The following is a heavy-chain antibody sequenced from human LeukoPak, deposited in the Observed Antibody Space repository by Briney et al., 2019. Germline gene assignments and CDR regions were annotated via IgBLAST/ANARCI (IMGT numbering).Heavy chain of an antibody. CDR2: MNPNSGNT. Sequence: ASVKVSCKASGYTFTSYDINWVRQATGQGLEWMGWMNPNSGNTGYAQKFQDRVTMTRNTSISTAYMELSSLRSEDTAVYYCARVQGYSYGYGSIDAFAIWGQGTMITVSS. J-gene: IGHJ3*02. CDR3: ARVQGYSYGYGSIDAFAI. CDR1: GYTFTSYD. D-gene: IGHD5-18*01. V-gene: IGHV1-8*01.